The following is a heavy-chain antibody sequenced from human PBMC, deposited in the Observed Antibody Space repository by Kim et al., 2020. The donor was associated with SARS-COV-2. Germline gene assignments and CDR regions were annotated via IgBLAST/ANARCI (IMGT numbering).Heavy chain of an antibody. CDR2: IWYDGSNK. D-gene: IGHD6-13*01. CDR3: AIQIAAAGPYYYYGMDV. Sequence: GGSLRLSCAASGFTFSSYGMHWVRQAPGKGLEWVAVIWYDGSNKYYADSVKGRFTISRDISKNTLYLQMNSLRAEDTAVYYCAIQIAAAGPYYYYGMDVWGQGTTVTVSS. V-gene: IGHV3-33*01. J-gene: IGHJ6*02. CDR1: GFTFSSYG.